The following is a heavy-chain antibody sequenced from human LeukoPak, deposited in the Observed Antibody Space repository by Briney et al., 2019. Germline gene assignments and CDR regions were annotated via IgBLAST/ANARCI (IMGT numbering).Heavy chain of an antibody. Sequence: SVKVSCKASGGTFSSYAISWVRQAPGQGLEWMGRIIPIFGTANYAQKFQGRVTITADKSTSTAYMELSSLRSEDTAVYYCARDQRCGGDCCVFDYWGQGTLVTVSS. D-gene: IGHD2-21*02. J-gene: IGHJ4*02. V-gene: IGHV1-69*06. CDR2: IIPIFGTA. CDR1: GGTFSSYA. CDR3: ARDQRCGGDCCVFDY.